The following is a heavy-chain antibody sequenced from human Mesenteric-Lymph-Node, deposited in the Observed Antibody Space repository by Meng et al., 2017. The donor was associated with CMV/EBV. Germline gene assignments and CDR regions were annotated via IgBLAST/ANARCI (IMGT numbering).Heavy chain of an antibody. V-gene: IGHV3-7*01. CDR1: GFTFSSYW. CDR3: ARGSLYYYYYGMDV. J-gene: IGHJ6*02. Sequence: GESLKISCAASGFTFSSYWMSWVRQAPGKGLEWVANIKQDGSEKYYVDSVKGRFTISRDNAKNSLYLQMNSLRAEDTAVYYCARGSLYYYYYGMDVWGQGTTVTVSS. CDR2: IKQDGSEK.